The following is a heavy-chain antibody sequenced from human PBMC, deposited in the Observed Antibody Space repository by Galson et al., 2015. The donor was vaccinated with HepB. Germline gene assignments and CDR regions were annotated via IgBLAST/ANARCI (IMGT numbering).Heavy chain of an antibody. CDR2: IYYSGST. D-gene: IGHD3-22*01. Sequence: SETLSLTCTVSGGSISSSSYYWGWIRQPPGKGLEWIGSIYYSGSTYYNPSLKSRVTISVDTSKNQFSLKLSSVTAADTAVYYCARLWGMIVVEDWTDSWFDPWGQGTLVTVSS. CDR1: GGSISSSSYY. J-gene: IGHJ5*02. CDR3: ARLWGMIVVEDWTDSWFDP. V-gene: IGHV4-39*01.